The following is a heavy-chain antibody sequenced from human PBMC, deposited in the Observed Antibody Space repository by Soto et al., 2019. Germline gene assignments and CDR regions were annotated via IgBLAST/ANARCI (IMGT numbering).Heavy chain of an antibody. CDR1: GGSISSSSYY. D-gene: IGHD5-12*01. CDR3: ARRIVATISPYFDY. Sequence: QLQLQESGPGLVKPSETLSLTCTVSGGSISSSSYYWGWIRQPPGKGLEWIGSIYYSGSTYYNPSLKSRVTISVDTSKNQFSLKLSSVTAADTAVYYCARRIVATISPYFDYWGQGTLVTVSS. J-gene: IGHJ4*02. CDR2: IYYSGST. V-gene: IGHV4-39*01.